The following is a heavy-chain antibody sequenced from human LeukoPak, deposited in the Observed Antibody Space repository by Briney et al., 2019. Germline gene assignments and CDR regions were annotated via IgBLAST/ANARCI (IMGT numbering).Heavy chain of an antibody. D-gene: IGHD3-22*01. Sequence: SVKVSCKASGYTFTGYYMHWVRQAPGQGLEWMGGIIPIFGTANYAQKFQGRVTITADESTSTAYMELSSLRSEDTAVYYCARDIRPYAYDSSGYDPKFDYWGQGTLVTVSS. CDR2: IIPIFGTA. CDR3: ARDIRPYAYDSSGYDPKFDY. J-gene: IGHJ4*02. V-gene: IGHV1-69*13. CDR1: GYTFTGYY.